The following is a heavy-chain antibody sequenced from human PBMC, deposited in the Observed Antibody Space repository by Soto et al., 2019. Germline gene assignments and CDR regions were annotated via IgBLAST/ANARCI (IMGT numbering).Heavy chain of an antibody. Sequence: QVQLVQSGTEVKKPGASVKVSCRASGYIFTSYGFTWVRQAPGQGLEWMGWISAYNGNTNYAQKVQGRVTMTTDTSTSTGYMELRSLRSDDTAVYYCARGCSGGSCRLDYWGQGTLVTVSS. V-gene: IGHV1-18*01. D-gene: IGHD2-15*01. CDR1: GYIFTSYG. CDR3: ARGCSGGSCRLDY. CDR2: ISAYNGNT. J-gene: IGHJ4*02.